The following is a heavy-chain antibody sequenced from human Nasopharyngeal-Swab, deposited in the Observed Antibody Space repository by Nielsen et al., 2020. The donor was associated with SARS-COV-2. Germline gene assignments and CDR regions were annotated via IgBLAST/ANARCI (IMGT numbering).Heavy chain of an antibody. J-gene: IGHJ3*02. CDR1: GGSISSYY. D-gene: IGHD5-18*01. Sequence: SEILSLTCTVSGGSISSYYWSWIRQPPGKGLEWIGYIYYSGSTNYNPSLKSRVTISVDTSKNQFSLKLSSVTAADTAVYYCARDSGYSYGYRLDAFDIWGQGTMVTVSS. CDR2: IYYSGST. V-gene: IGHV4-59*01. CDR3: ARDSGYSYGYRLDAFDI.